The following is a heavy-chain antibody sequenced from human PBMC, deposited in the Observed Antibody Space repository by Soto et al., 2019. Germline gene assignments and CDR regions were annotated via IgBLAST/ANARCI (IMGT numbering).Heavy chain of an antibody. J-gene: IGHJ5*02. D-gene: IGHD1-7*01. V-gene: IGHV3-21*01. CDR3: ARGSITGTTPWFDP. Sequence: GGSLRLSCAASGFTFSSYSMNWVRQAPGKGLEWVSSISSSSSYIYYADSVKGRFTISRDNAKNSLYLQMNSLRAEDTAVYYCARGSITGTTPWFDPWGQGTLVTVSS. CDR2: ISSSSSYI. CDR1: GFTFSSYS.